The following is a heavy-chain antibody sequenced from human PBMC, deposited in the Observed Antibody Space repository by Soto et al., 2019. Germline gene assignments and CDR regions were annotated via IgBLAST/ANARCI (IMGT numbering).Heavy chain of an antibody. V-gene: IGHV3-23*01. Sequence: EVQLLESGGGLVQPGGSLRLSCAVSGFTFSRHAMSWVRQAPGKGLECVSSITGSGDSTYYADSVKGRFTISRDKSKSTLYRQMYSLRAEDTAVYYCPKDLQFSGWLSAQTFDYWGPGTQVTVSS. CDR2: ITGSGDST. CDR3: PKDLQFSGWLSAQTFDY. D-gene: IGHD6-19*01. CDR1: GFTFSRHA. J-gene: IGHJ4*02.